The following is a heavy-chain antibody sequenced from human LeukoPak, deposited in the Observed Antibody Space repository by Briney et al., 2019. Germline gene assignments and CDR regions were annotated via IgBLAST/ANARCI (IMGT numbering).Heavy chain of an antibody. CDR3: AKDLGYSSSRGDS. V-gene: IGHV3-48*04. CDR2: ISSSSSTI. Sequence: GGSLRLSCAASGFTFSSYSMNWVRQAPGKGLEWVSYISSSSSTIYYADSVKGRFTISRDNAKDSLYLQMNSLRAEDTAVYYCAKDLGYSSSRGDSWGQGTLVTVSS. CDR1: GFTFSSYS. D-gene: IGHD6-13*01. J-gene: IGHJ4*02.